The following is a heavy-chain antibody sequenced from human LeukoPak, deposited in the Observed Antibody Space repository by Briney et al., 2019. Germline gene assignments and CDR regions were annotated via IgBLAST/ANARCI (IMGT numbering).Heavy chain of an antibody. Sequence: GASVKVSCKASGYTFTGYYMHWVRQAPGHGLEWMGWINPNSGGTNYAQKFQGRVTMTRDTSISTAYMELSRLRSDDTAVYYCAREDSGYDSLFDYWGQGTLVTVSS. CDR2: INPNSGGT. J-gene: IGHJ4*02. V-gene: IGHV1-2*02. CDR3: AREDSGYDSLFDY. D-gene: IGHD5-12*01. CDR1: GYTFTGYY.